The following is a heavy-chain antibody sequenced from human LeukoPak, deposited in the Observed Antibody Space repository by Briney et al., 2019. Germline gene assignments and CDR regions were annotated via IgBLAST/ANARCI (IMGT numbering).Heavy chain of an antibody. J-gene: IGHJ6*04. CDR2: INPSGGST. D-gene: IGHD3-10*01. CDR1: GYTFTSYY. V-gene: IGHV1-46*01. Sequence: ASVKVSCKASGYTFTSYYMHWVRQAPGQGLEWMGIINPSGGSTSYAQKFQGRVTMTRDTSTSTVYMELSSLRSEDTAVYYCAGDRLYYGSGSYGDYYYYGMDVWGKGTTVTVSS. CDR3: AGDRLYYGSGSYGDYYYYGMDV.